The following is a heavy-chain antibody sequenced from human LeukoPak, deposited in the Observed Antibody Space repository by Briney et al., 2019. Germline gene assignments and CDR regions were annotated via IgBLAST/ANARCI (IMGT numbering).Heavy chain of an antibody. CDR3: ARGDSGGSGSYYSDY. J-gene: IGHJ4*02. CDR2: INHSGST. CDR1: GGSLSGYY. V-gene: IGHV4-34*01. D-gene: IGHD3-10*01. Sequence: SETLSLTCAVYGGSLSGYYWSWIRQPPGKGLERIGEINHSGSTNYNPSLKSRVTISVDTSKNQFSLKLSSVTAADTAVYYCARGDSGGSGSYYSDYWGQGTLVTVSS.